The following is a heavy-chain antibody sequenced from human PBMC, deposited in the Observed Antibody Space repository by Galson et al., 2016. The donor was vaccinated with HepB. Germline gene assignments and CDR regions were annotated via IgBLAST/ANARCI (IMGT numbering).Heavy chain of an antibody. CDR1: GFTFSSFW. D-gene: IGHD2-15*01. Sequence: SLRLSCAASGFTFSSFWMTWVRQAPGKGLEWVSTFGVSVNTYYADSVKGRFTISRDNSKNTLWLQMNSLRAEDTAVYYCAKRSSGGQYYFDYWGQGTLVTVSS. CDR2: FGVSVNT. J-gene: IGHJ4*02. V-gene: IGHV3-23*01. CDR3: AKRSSGGQYYFDY.